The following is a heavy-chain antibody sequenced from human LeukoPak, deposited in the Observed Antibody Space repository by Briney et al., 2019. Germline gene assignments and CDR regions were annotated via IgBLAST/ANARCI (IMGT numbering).Heavy chain of an antibody. D-gene: IGHD5-18*01. CDR2: INPNSGGT. V-gene: IGHV1-2*02. CDR3: ARGGIQLWFLVDY. J-gene: IGHJ4*02. CDR1: GYTLTGYF. Sequence: GASVKVSCKASGYTLTGYFMHWVRQAPGQGLEWMGWINPNSGGTNYAQKFQGRVTMTRDTSISTAYMELSSLRSDDTAVYYCARGGIQLWFLVDYWGQGTLVTVSS.